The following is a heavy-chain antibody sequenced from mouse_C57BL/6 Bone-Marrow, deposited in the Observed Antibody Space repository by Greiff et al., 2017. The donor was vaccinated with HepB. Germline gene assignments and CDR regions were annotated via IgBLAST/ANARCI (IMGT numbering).Heavy chain of an antibody. D-gene: IGHD1-1*01. CDR1: GFSLTSYG. CDR2: IWSGGSK. J-gene: IGHJ1*03. Sequence: VQLQESGPGLVQPSQSLSITCTVSGFSLTSYGVHWVRQSPGKGLEWLGVIWSGGSKDYNAAFISRLSISKDNSTSQVFFKMNSLQADDTAIYYCARKRGYYYGSWWYFDVWGTGTTVTVSS. V-gene: IGHV2-2*01. CDR3: ARKRGYYYGSWWYFDV.